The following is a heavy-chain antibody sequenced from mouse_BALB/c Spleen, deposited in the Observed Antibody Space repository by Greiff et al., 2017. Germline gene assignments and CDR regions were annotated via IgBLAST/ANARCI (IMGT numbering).Heavy chain of an antibody. D-gene: IGHD2-4*01. CDR1: GYSITSGYY. J-gene: IGHJ3*01. Sequence: EVQLQESGPGLVKPSQSLSLTCSVTGYSITSGYYWNWIRQFPGNKLEWMGYISYDGSNNYNPSLKNRISITRDTSKNQFFLKLNSVTTEDTATYYCASPSTMITTAWFAYWGQGTLVTVSA. CDR3: ASPSTMITTAWFAY. CDR2: ISYDGSN. V-gene: IGHV3-6*02.